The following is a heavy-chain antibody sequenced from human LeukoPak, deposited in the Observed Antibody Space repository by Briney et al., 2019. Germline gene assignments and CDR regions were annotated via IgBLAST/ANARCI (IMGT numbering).Heavy chain of an antibody. D-gene: IGHD2-15*01. V-gene: IGHV4-34*01. CDR1: GGSFSDSY. CDR2: LNDSGGT. Sequence: PSETLFLTCAVHGGSFSDSYWSWIRQPPGKGLEWIAELNDSGGTNYNPSLNSRVTISVDTSKNQFSLNLNSVTAADTAVYYCASPGVVVAGTQAFDIWGQGTVVTVSS. J-gene: IGHJ3*02. CDR3: ASPGVVVAGTQAFDI.